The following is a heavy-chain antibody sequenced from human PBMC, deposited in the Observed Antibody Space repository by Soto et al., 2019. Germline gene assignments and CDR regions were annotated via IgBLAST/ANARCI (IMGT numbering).Heavy chain of an antibody. V-gene: IGHV3-30*18. CDR2: ISYDGSNK. J-gene: IGHJ4*02. Sequence: GGSLRLSCAASGFTFSSYGMHWVRQAPGKGLEWVAVISYDGSNKYYADSVKGRFTISRDNSKNTLYLQMNSLRAEDTAVYYCAKDCSGYDKYYFDYWGQGTLVTVSS. CDR3: AKDCSGYDKYYFDY. D-gene: IGHD5-12*01. CDR1: GFTFSSYG.